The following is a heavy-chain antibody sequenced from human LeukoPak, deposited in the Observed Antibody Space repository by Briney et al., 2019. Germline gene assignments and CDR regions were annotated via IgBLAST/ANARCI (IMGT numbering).Heavy chain of an antibody. CDR2: ISESGSNT. D-gene: IGHD6-19*01. Sequence: GGSLRLSCAGSGFTFSNYAMNWVRQAPGKGLEWVSSISESGSNTDYADSVKGRFTISRDNSKNTLYLQMNSLRAEDTAIYYCARQWLVNGWGQGTLVTVSS. CDR3: ARQWLVNG. CDR1: GFTFSNYA. J-gene: IGHJ4*02. V-gene: IGHV3-23*01.